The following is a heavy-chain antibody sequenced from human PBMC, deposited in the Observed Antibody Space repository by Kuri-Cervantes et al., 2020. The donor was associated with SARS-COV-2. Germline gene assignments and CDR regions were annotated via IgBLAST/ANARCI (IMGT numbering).Heavy chain of an antibody. CDR3: ANDIVVVSMDV. CDR2: ISWNSGSI. Sequence: LSLTCAASGFTFDDYAMHWVRQAPGKGLEWVSGISWNSGSIGYADSVKGRFTISRDNSKNTLYLQMNSLRAEDTAVYYCANDIVVVSMDVWGKGTTVTVSS. CDR1: GFTFDDYA. D-gene: IGHD2-2*01. V-gene: IGHV3-9*01. J-gene: IGHJ6*04.